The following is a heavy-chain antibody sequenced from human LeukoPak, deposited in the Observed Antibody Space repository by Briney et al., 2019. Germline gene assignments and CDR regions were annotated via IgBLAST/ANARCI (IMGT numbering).Heavy chain of an antibody. D-gene: IGHD5-18*01. CDR3: QMNSLRAEGTAVYYCAKDSAGYSYGFDS. V-gene: IGHV3-23*01. Sequence: GGSLRLSCSASGFTFSIYAMSWVRQAPGKGLEWVSSISGNGKSTFYPDSVKGRFTISRDDSKNTLYLQMTSSRDNSKNTLYLQMNSLRAEGTAVYYCAKDSAGYSYGFDSWGQGTLVTVSS. J-gene: IGHJ4*02. CDR1: GFTFSIYA. CDR2: ISGNGKST.